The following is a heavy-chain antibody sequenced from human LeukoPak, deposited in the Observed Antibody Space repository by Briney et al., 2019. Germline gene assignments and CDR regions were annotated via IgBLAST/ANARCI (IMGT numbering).Heavy chain of an antibody. CDR2: INHSGST. CDR3: ASGYCSGGSCYSFGY. D-gene: IGHD2-15*01. CDR1: GGSFSGYY. J-gene: IGHJ4*02. Sequence: PSETLSLTCAVYGGSFSGYYWSWIRQPPGKGLEWIGEINHSGSTNYNPSLKSRVTISVDTSKNQFSLKLSSVTAADTAVYYCASGYCSGGSCYSFGYWGQGTLVTVSS. V-gene: IGHV4-34*01.